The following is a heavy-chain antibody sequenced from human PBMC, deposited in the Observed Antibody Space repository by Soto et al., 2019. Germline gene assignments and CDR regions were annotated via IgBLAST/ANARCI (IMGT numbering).Heavy chain of an antibody. J-gene: IGHJ4*02. V-gene: IGHV3-33*01. D-gene: IGHD4-17*01. CDR3: ARKKKLHTVTTTPYYFDY. CDR1: GFTFSSYG. CDR2: IWYDGSNK. Sequence: QVQLVESGGGVVQPGRSLRLSCAASGFTFSSYGMHWVRQAPGKGLEWVAVIWYDGSNKYYADSVKGRFTISRDNSKNTLYLQMNSLRAEDTAVYYCARKKKLHTVTTTPYYFDYWGQGTLVTVSS.